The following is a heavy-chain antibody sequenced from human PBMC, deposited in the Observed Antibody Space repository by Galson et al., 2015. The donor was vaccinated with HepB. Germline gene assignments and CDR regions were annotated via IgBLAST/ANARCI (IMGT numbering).Heavy chain of an antibody. V-gene: IGHV4-61*01. D-gene: IGHD3-22*01. Sequence: LSLTCTVSGGSVSSGSYYWSWIRQPPGKGLEWIGYIYYSGSTNYNPSLKSRVTISVDTSKNQFSLKLSSVTAADTAVYYCARVTTYYYDSSGFLASYWYFDLWGRGTLVTVSS. CDR3: ARVTTYYYDSSGFLASYWYFDL. CDR2: IYYSGST. J-gene: IGHJ2*01. CDR1: GGSVSSGSYY.